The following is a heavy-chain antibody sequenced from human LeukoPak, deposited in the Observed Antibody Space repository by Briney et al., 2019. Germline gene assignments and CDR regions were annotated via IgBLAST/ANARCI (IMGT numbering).Heavy chain of an antibody. D-gene: IGHD6-13*01. CDR1: GGSISSYY. Sequence: SETLSLTCTVSGGSISSYYWSWIRQPPGKGLEWIGYIYYSGSTNYNPSLKSRVTISVDTSKNQFSLKLSSVTAADTAVYYCARSGSSWYHPVDYWGQGTLVTVSS. J-gene: IGHJ4*02. CDR2: IYYSGST. CDR3: ARSGSSWYHPVDY. V-gene: IGHV4-59*08.